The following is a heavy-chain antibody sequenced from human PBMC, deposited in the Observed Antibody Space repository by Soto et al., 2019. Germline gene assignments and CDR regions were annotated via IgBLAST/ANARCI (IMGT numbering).Heavy chain of an antibody. V-gene: IGHV1-18*04. CDR3: ARAIPVAVAGTIDFGY. J-gene: IGHJ4*02. CDR1: GYTFTSYG. Sequence: GASVKVSCKASGYTFTSYGISWVRQAPGQGLEWMGWISAYNGNTNYAQKLQGRVTMTTDTSTSTAYMELRSLRSDDTAVYYCARAIPVAVAGTIDFGYWGQGTLVTVSS. CDR2: ISAYNGNT. D-gene: IGHD6-19*01.